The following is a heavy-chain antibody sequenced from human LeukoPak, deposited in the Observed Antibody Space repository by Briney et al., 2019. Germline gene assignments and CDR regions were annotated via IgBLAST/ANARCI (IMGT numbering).Heavy chain of an antibody. CDR1: GGTFRSYA. V-gene: IGHV1-69*13. Sequence: SVKVSCKGSGGTFRSYAISWVRQAPGQGLEWMGGIIPIFGTANYAQKFQGRVTITADESTSTAYMELSSLRSEDTAVYYCARLSGRVDRDYWGQGTLVTVSS. CDR3: ARLSGRVDRDY. J-gene: IGHJ4*02. D-gene: IGHD2-15*01. CDR2: IIPIFGTA.